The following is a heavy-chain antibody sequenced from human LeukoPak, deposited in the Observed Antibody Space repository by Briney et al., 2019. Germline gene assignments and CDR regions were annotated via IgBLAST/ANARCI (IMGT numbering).Heavy chain of an antibody. CDR1: GFTFSSYS. CDR2: ISGSGGST. Sequence: PGRSLRLSCAASGFTFSSYSMNWVRQAPGKGLEWVSAISGSGGSTYYADSVKGRFTISRDNSKNTLYLQMNSLRAEDTAVYYCAKDLFGIAAAGNFDYWGQGTLVTVSS. V-gene: IGHV3-23*01. D-gene: IGHD6-13*01. J-gene: IGHJ4*02. CDR3: AKDLFGIAAAGNFDY.